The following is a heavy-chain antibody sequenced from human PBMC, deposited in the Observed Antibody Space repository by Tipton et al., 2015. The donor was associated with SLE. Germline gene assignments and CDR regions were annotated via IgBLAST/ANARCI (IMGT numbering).Heavy chain of an antibody. CDR1: GDSISSSTW. D-gene: IGHD1-26*01. CDR2: IYPSGDT. V-gene: IGHV4-4*02. J-gene: IGHJ4*02. CDR3: ARPRIVGATSPFDY. Sequence: TLSLTCAVSGDSISSSTWWTWVRQPPGKRLEWIGEIYPSGDTNYNPSLKSRVTISVDTSKNQFSLKLSSVTAADTAVYYCARPRIVGATSPFDYWGQGTLVTVSS.